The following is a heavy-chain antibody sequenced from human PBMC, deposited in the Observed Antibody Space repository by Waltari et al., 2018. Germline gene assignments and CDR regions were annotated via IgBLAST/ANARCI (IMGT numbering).Heavy chain of an antibody. CDR1: GFPFNKYV. CDR2: IRPSGTST. Sequence: EVQLLESGGGLVQPGGSLRLSCAASGFPFNKYVMNWVRQAQGRGLECVSTIRPSGTSTYSAASVQGRFTISRDNSRNTLSLQMNTLRAEDTAVYYCGSRGPKWGAFDIWGRGTVVTISS. D-gene: IGHD7-27*01. J-gene: IGHJ3*02. CDR3: GSRGPKWGAFDI. V-gene: IGHV3-23*01.